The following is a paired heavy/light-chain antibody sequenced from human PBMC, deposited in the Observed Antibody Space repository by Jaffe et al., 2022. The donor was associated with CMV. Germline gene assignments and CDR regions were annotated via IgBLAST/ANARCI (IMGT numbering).Heavy chain of an antibody. V-gene: IGHV3-74*01. CDR3: ARDGYDFWSGNFYFPPYNWFYS. CDR1: GFTFSSYW. D-gene: IGHD3-3*01. CDR2: ISADGSSV. J-gene: IGHJ5*01. Sequence: EVQLVESGGGLVQPGGSLRLSCAASGFTFSSYWMHWVRQAPGKGLVWVSRISADGSSVTYADSVKGRFTISRDNAKNTMFLQMNSLRAEDTAVYYCARDGYDFWSGNFYFPPYNWFYSWGQGTLVTVSS.
Light chain of an antibody. J-gene: IGKJ1*01. CDR2: GAS. V-gene: IGKV3-20*01. CDR3: QQYGSSPWT. Sequence: EIVLTQSPGTLSLSPGERATLSCRASQSVSSSSLAWYQQKPGQAPRLLIYGASSRATGISDRFSGSGSGTDFTLTISRLEPEDSAVYYCQQYGSSPWTFGQGTKVEIK. CDR1: QSVSSSS.